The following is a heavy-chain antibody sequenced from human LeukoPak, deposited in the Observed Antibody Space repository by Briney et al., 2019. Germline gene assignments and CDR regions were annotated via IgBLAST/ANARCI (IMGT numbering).Heavy chain of an antibody. J-gene: IGHJ3*02. CDR2: IIPIFGTA. V-gene: IGHV1-69*05. CDR1: GGTFSRDA. D-gene: IGHD3-16*02. CDR3: ARRGEHYVWGSYRYDVHAFDI. Sequence: ASVKVSCKASGGTFSRDAISWVRQAPGQGLEWMGRIIPIFGTANYAQKFQGRVTITTDESTSTAYMELSSLRSEDTAVYYCARRGEHYVWGSYRYDVHAFDIWGQGTMVTVSS.